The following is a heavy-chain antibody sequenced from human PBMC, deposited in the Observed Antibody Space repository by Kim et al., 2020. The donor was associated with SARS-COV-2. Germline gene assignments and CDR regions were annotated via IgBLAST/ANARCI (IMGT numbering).Heavy chain of an antibody. V-gene: IGHV4-34*01. CDR2: INHSGST. D-gene: IGHD2-15*01. CDR3: ARGAKLDY. Sequence: SETLSLTCAVYGGSFSGYYWSWIRQPPGKGLEWIGEINHSGSTNYNPSLKSRVTISVDTSKNQFSLKLSSVTAADTAVYYCARGAKLDYWGQGTLVTVSS. J-gene: IGHJ4*02. CDR1: GGSFSGYY.